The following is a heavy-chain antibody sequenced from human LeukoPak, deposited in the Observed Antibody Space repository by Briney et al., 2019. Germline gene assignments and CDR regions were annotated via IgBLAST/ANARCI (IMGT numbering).Heavy chain of an antibody. D-gene: IGHD3-22*01. CDR1: GYTFTGYY. V-gene: IGHV1-2*02. J-gene: IGHJ4*02. CDR2: INPNSGGT. Sequence: ASVKVSCKASGYTFTGYYMHWVRQAPGQGLEWMGWINPNSGGTNYAQKFQGRVTMTRDTSISTAYMELSRLRSDDTAVYYCARTYYYDSSGRMTYFDYWGQGTLVTVSS. CDR3: ARTYYYDSSGRMTYFDY.